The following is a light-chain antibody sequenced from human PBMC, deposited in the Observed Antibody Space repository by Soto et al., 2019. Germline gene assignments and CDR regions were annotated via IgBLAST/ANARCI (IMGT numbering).Light chain of an antibody. J-gene: IGKJ1*01. CDR2: KAS. CDR1: QSISSW. Sequence: DIKMTQSPSTLSASVGDRVTITCRASQSISSWLAWYQQKPGKAPKLLIYKASSLESGVPSRFSGSGSGTEFTLTISSLQPDDFATYYCQQYNSYSGTFGQGTKVEIK. CDR3: QQYNSYSGT. V-gene: IGKV1-5*03.